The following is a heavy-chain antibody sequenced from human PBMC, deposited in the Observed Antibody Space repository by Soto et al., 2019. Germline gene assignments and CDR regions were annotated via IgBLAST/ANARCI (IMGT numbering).Heavy chain of an antibody. D-gene: IGHD5-12*01. CDR2: ISAYNGNT. CDR1: GYTFTSYG. CDR3: ARGTQEMATPAGIDY. V-gene: IGHV1-18*04. Sequence: GSVKVSCKASGYTFTSYGISWVRQAPGQGLEWMGWISAYNGNTNYAQKLQGRVTMTTDTSTSTAYMELRSLGSDDTAVYYCARGTQEMATPAGIDYWGQGTLVTVSS. J-gene: IGHJ4*02.